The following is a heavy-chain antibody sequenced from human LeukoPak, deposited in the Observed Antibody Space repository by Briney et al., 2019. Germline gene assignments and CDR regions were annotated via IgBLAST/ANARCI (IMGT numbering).Heavy chain of an antibody. CDR2: IYYTGST. Sequence: SETLSPTCTVSGGSISNNAYYWGWIRQSPGKRLEWIGIIYYTGSTSYTPSLQSRVTISVDTSKNQFSLNLNSVTAADTAVYYCARLFGVANIGSYYYMDVWGRGTTVTVSS. CDR3: ARLFGVANIGSYYYMDV. V-gene: IGHV4-39*01. D-gene: IGHD3-10*02. J-gene: IGHJ6*03. CDR1: GGSISNNAYY.